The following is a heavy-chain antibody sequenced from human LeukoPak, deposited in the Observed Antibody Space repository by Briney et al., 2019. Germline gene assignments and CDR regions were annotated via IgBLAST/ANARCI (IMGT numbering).Heavy chain of an antibody. V-gene: IGHV3-21*01. Sequence: GGTLRFSAAAYRFTFNTIRMDWHAPGQGLGLMWVSSISSTSSYIYYADSVKSRFTISRDNAKNSLYLQMTSLRAEDTAVYYCAELGITMIGGVWGKGTTVTISS. J-gene: IGHJ6*04. CDR1: RFTFNTIR. CDR2: ISSTSSYI. D-gene: IGHD3-10*02. CDR3: AELGITMIGGV.